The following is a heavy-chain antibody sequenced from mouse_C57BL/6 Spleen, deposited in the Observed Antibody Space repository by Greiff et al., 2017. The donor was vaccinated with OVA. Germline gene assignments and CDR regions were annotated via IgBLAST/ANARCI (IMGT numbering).Heavy chain of an antibody. Sequence: QVQLQQPGAELVKPGASVKLSCKASGYTFTSYWMQWVKQRPGQGLEWIGEIDPSDSYTNYNQKFKGKATLTVDTSSSTAYMQLSSLTSEDSAVYYCARRNDYLFAYWGQGTLVTVSA. V-gene: IGHV1-50*01. D-gene: IGHD2-4*01. CDR1: GYTFTSYW. CDR2: IDPSDSYT. J-gene: IGHJ3*01. CDR3: ARRNDYLFAY.